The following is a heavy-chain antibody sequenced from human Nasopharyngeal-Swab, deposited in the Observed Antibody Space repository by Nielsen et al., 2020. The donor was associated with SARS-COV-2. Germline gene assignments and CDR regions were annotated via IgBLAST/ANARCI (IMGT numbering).Heavy chain of an antibody. J-gene: IGHJ4*02. CDR1: GYTFTSYY. V-gene: IGHV1-46*01. D-gene: IGHD5-12*01. CDR2: INPSGGST. CDR3: ARSHPYSGYDFAYYFDY. Sequence: ASVKLSCKASGYTFTSYYMHWVRQAPGQGLEWMGIINPSGGSTSYAQKFQGRVTMTRDTSTSTVYMELSSLRSEDTAVYYCARSHPYSGYDFAYYFDYGGQGTLVTVSS.